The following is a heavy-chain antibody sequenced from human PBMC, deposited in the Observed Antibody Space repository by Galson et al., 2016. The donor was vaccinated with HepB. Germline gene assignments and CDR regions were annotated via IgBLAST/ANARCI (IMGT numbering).Heavy chain of an antibody. D-gene: IGHD5-12*01. CDR1: GYSFPTYW. J-gene: IGHJ3*02. V-gene: IGHV5-51*01. Sequence: QSGAEVKKPGESLQISCKSSGYSFPTYWIAWVRQMPGKGLEWMGIIYPGDSDSRYSPSFQGQVTISADKSISTAYLQWSSLKASDTAMYYCARQATSVDAFDIWGQGTMVTVSS. CDR3: ARQATSVDAFDI. CDR2: IYPGDSDS.